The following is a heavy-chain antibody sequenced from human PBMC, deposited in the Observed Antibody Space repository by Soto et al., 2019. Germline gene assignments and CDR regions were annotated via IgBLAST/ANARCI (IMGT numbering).Heavy chain of an antibody. V-gene: IGHV3-43D*04. CDR3: AKSLYYYDSSPLDH. CDR2: TNSDGTDS. Sequence: GWSLRLSCSAAVFDCEDYAMHWVRQVPGKGLEWVSLTNSDGTDSYYVDSVKGRFTISRGNAKTTLYLQMDRLRPEDTALYFCAKSLYYYDSSPLDHWGQGTLVTVSS. CDR1: VFDCEDYA. J-gene: IGHJ4*02. D-gene: IGHD3-22*01.